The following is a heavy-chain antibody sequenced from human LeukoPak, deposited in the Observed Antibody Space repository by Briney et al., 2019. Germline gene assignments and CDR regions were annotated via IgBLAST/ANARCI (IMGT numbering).Heavy chain of an antibody. CDR1: GFTFSSYA. CDR3: AKDSDYYDSSGYRVY. J-gene: IGHJ4*02. Sequence: PGGSLRLSCAASGFTFSSYAMSWVRQAPGKGLEWFSAISGSGGSTYYADSVKGRFTISRDNSKNTLYLQMNSLRAEDTAVYYCAKDSDYYDSSGYRVYWGQGTLVTVSS. D-gene: IGHD3-22*01. CDR2: ISGSGGST. V-gene: IGHV3-23*01.